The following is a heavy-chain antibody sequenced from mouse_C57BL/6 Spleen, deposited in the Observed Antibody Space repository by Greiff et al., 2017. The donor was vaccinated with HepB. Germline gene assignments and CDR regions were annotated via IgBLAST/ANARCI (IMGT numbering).Heavy chain of an antibody. CDR3: AKEGITTVVDAMDY. Sequence: VQVVESGPGLVAPSQSLSITCTVSGFSLTSYGVSWVRQPPGKGLEWLGVIWGDGSTNYHSALISRLSISKDNSKSQVFLKLNSLQTDDTATYYCAKEGITTVVDAMDYWGQGTSVTVSS. J-gene: IGHJ4*01. D-gene: IGHD1-1*01. CDR1: GFSLTSYG. CDR2: IWGDGST. V-gene: IGHV2-3*01.